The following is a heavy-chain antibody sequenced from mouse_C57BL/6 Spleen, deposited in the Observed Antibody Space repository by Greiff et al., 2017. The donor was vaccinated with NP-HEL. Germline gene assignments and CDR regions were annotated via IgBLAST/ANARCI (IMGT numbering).Heavy chain of an antibody. Sequence: VKLLESGAELMKPGASVKLSCKATGYTFTGYWIEWVKQRPGHGLEWIGEILPGSGSTNYNEKFKGKATFTADTSSNTAYMQLSSLTTEDSAIYYCARRGAYYYGSSFAYWGQGTLVTVSA. CDR1: GYTFTGYW. CDR3: ARRGAYYYGSSFAY. CDR2: ILPGSGST. J-gene: IGHJ3*01. D-gene: IGHD1-1*01. V-gene: IGHV1-9*01.